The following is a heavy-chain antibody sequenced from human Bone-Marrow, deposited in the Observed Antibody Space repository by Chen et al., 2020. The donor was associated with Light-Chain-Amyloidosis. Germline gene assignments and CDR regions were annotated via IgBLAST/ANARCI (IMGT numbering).Heavy chain of an antibody. CDR1: GYTFPNYW. J-gene: IGHJ4*02. D-gene: IGHD5-12*01. CDR3: ARRRDGYNFDY. CDR2: IYPDDSDA. Sequence: VKKPGESLKISCKGSGYTFPNYWIGWVRQMPGKGLEWMGVIYPDDSDARYSPSFEGQVTISADKSFTTAYPQWRSLKASDTAMYYCARRRDGYNFDYWGQGTLVTVSS. V-gene: IGHV5-51*01.